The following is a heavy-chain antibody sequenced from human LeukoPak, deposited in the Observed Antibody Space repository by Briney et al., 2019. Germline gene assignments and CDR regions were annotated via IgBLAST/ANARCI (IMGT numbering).Heavy chain of an antibody. V-gene: IGHV4-59*01. CDR1: GGSISSYY. J-gene: IGHJ4*02. CDR2: IYYSGST. Sequence: PSETLSLTCTVSGGSISSYYWSWIRQPPGKGLEWIGYIYYSGSTNYNPSLKSRVTISVDTSKNQFSLKLSAVTAADTAVYYCARTNYCGSTSCRYFDYWRQGTLVTVSS. D-gene: IGHD2-2*01. CDR3: ARTNYCGSTSCRYFDY.